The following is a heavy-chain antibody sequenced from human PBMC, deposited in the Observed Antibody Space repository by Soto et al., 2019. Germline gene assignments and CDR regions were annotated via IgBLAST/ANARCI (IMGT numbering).Heavy chain of an antibody. V-gene: IGHV3-74*01. D-gene: IGHD3-16*02. J-gene: IGHJ3*02. CDR1: GFTFSSYW. CDR2: INSDGSST. Sequence: GGSLRLSCAASGFTFSSYWMHWVRQAPGKGLVWVSRINSDGSSTSYADSVKGRFTISRDNAKNTLYLQMNSLRAEDTAVYYCARGFNYDYVWGSYRYTGGDAFDIWGQGTMVTVSS. CDR3: ARGFNYDYVWGSYRYTGGDAFDI.